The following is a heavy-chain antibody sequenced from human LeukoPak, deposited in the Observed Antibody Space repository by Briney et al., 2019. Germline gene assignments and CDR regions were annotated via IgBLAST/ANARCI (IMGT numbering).Heavy chain of an antibody. J-gene: IGHJ5*02. Sequence: GESLRLSCAASGFTFSAYYMSWIRQAPGKGLEWVSYISSSSSTIYYADSVKGRFTISRDNAKNSLYLQMSSLRAEDTAVYYCAMVVGNNWFDPWGQGTLVTVSS. V-gene: IGHV3-11*01. CDR3: AMVVGNNWFDP. D-gene: IGHD2-21*01. CDR1: GFTFSAYY. CDR2: ISSSSSTI.